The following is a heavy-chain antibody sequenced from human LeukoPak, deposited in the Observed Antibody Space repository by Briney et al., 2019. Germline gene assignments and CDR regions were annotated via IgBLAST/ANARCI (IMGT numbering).Heavy chain of an antibody. CDR2: ISTSDGST. D-gene: IGHD2-15*01. Sequence: GGSLRLSCGVSGFTFSNFAMSWVRQAPGKGLEWVSVISTSDGSTYYEDSVKGRFTISIDNSKSTLYLQMNSLRAVDTAVYYCAKSSGGSYYSPVDYWGQGTLVTVSS. V-gene: IGHV3-23*01. CDR3: AKSSGGSYYSPVDY. CDR1: GFTFSNFA. J-gene: IGHJ4*02.